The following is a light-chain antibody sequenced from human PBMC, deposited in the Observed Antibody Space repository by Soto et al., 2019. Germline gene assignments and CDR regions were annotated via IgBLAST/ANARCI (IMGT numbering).Light chain of an antibody. CDR3: SSYTSSITLV. CDR2: DVS. J-gene: IGLJ1*01. Sequence: QSALTQPASVSGSPGHSITISCTGTSSDVGGYNYVSWYQQHPGKAPKLMIYDVSNRPSGVSNRFSGSKSGNTASLTISGLQAEDEADYYCSSYTSSITLVFGTGTKVTVL. V-gene: IGLV2-14*01. CDR1: SSDVGGYNY.